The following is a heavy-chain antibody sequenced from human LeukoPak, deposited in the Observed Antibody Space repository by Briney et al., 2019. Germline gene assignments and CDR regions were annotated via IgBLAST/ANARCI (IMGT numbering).Heavy chain of an antibody. J-gene: IGHJ1*01. V-gene: IGHV4-61*08. D-gene: IGHD4-17*01. CDR3: ARLRYGDYGEYFQH. Sequence: ASETLSLTCTVSGGSISSGDYYWSWIRQPPGKGLEWIGYIYYSGSTNYNPSLKSRVTISVDTSKNQFSLKLSSVTAADTAVYYCARLRYGDYGEYFQHWGQGTLVTVSS. CDR2: IYYSGST. CDR1: GGSISSGDYY.